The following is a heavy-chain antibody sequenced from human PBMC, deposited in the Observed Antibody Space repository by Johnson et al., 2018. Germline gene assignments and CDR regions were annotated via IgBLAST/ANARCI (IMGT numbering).Heavy chain of an antibody. CDR2: INRSGST. J-gene: IGHJ3*02. D-gene: IGHD1-7*01. CDR3: ARYGTTNAFDI. Sequence: QVQLQQWGAGLLKPSETLSLTCAVYGGSFSGYYWSWIRQPPGKGLEWIGEINRSGSTNYKPSLKSRVTISVDTSNNQFSLTLTSVTAADTAVYYCARYGTTNAFDIWGQGTIVTVSS. CDR1: GGSFSGYY. V-gene: IGHV4-34*01.